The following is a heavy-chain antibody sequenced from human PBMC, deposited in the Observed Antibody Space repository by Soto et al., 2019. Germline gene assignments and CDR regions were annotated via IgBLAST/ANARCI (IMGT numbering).Heavy chain of an antibody. D-gene: IGHD6-13*01. CDR3: ARDFPYSSSWYAGFDY. V-gene: IGHV4-4*07. CDR2: IYTSGST. Sequence: PSETLSLTCTVSGGSISSYYWSWIRQPAGKGLEWIGRIYTSGSTNYNPSLKSRATMSVDTSKNQFSLKLSSVTAADTAVYYCARDFPYSSSWYAGFDYWGQGSLVTVS. J-gene: IGHJ4*01. CDR1: GGSISSYY.